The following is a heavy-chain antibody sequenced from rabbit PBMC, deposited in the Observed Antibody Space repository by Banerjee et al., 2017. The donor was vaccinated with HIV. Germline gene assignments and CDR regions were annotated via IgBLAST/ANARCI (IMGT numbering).Heavy chain of an antibody. CDR3: ARDLAGVIGWNFGL. CDR1: GFIISSYS. D-gene: IGHD4-1*01. Sequence: QSLEESGGDLVQPEGSLTLTCTASGFIISSYSMGWVRQAPGKGLEWIGYIYYDGTTYYASWAKGRFTISSHNAQNTLYLQMTSLTAADTATYFCARDLAGVIGWNFGLWGPGTLVTVS. V-gene: IGHV1S28*01. J-gene: IGHJ4*01. CDR2: IYYDGTT.